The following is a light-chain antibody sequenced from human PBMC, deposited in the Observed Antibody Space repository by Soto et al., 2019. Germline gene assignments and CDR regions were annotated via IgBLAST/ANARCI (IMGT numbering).Light chain of an antibody. CDR2: DVS. V-gene: IGLV2-14*03. CDR1: RSDLGGYNF. CDR3: SSYTTSSAHV. J-gene: IGLJ2*01. Sequence: QSALTQPASVSGSPGQSITISCTGARSDLGGYNFVSWFQHHPGKAPKLLIFDVSSRPSGFSDRFSGSKSGNTASLTISGLQAEDEADYYCSSYTTSSAHVFGGGTKVTVL.